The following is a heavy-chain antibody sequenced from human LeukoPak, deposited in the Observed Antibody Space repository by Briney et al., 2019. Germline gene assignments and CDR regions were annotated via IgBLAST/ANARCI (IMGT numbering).Heavy chain of an antibody. CDR3: AMISRYYDYVWGSYRPSNWFDP. CDR1: GGSISSYY. Sequence: SETLSLTCTVPGGSISSYYWSWIRQPPGEGLEWIGYIYYSGSTNYNPSLKSRVTISVDTSKNQFSLKLSSVTAADTAVYYCAMISRYYDYVWGSYRPSNWFDPWGQGTLVTVSS. J-gene: IGHJ5*02. V-gene: IGHV4-59*08. D-gene: IGHD3-16*02. CDR2: IYYSGST.